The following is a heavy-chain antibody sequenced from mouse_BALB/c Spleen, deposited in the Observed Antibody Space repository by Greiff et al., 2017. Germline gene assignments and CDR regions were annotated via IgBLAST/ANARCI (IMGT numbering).Heavy chain of an antibody. CDR3: ARWDYYGSSSLDY. J-gene: IGHJ2*01. D-gene: IGHD1-1*01. CDR1: GFTFSSYT. V-gene: IGHV5-9*03. Sequence: EVKLMESGGGLVKPGGSLKLSCAASGFTFSSYTMSWVRQTPEKRLEWVATISSGGGNTYYPDSVKGRFTISRDNAKNNLYLQMSSLRSEDTALYYCARWDYYGSSSLDYWGQGTTLTVSS. CDR2: ISSGGGNT.